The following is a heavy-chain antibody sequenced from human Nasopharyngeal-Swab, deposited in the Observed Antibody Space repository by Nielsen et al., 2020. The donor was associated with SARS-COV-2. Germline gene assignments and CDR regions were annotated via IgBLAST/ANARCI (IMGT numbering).Heavy chain of an antibody. D-gene: IGHD4-17*01. J-gene: IGHJ4*02. CDR1: GGTFSSFL. CDR2: IIPIFATT. V-gene: IGHV1-69*13. CDR3: ARGSGDLLSGHDY. Sequence: SVKVSCKASGGTFSSFLFSWVRQAPGQGLEWMGNIIPIFATTDYAQRFQGRVTITADESTNTVYMELSSLRSEDTAVYFCARGSGDLLSGHDYWGQGTLVTVSS.